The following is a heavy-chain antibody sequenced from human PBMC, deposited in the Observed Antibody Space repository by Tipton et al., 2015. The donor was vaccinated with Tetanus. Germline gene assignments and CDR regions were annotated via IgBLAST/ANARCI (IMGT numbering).Heavy chain of an antibody. CDR3: AKDGGSHNFDY. V-gene: IGHV1-2*06. Sequence: QSGPEVKKPGASVKVSCKASGYTFTGYYMHWVRQAPGQGLEWMGRVNPDSGGTNYAQNFQGRVTMTRDTSINTAYMELSRLRSDDTAVYYCAKDGGSHNFDYWGQGTLVTVSS. J-gene: IGHJ4*02. CDR2: VNPDSGGT. D-gene: IGHD3-16*01. CDR1: GYTFTGYY.